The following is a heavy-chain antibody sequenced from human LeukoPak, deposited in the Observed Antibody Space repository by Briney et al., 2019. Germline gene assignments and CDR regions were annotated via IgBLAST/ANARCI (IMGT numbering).Heavy chain of an antibody. CDR3: VKGPRPDITVAHTVEN. J-gene: IGHJ4*02. CDR2: ISSRGDST. V-gene: IGHV3-23*01. D-gene: IGHD6-19*01. CDR1: GFIFSNYA. Sequence: PGGALRLSCAASGFIFSNYAMSWVRQVPGGGLECVSTISSRGDSTYVADSVKGRFTISRDNSKNSLYLQMNTVRAEDTAVYYCVKGPRPDITVAHTVENWGQGTLVTVSS.